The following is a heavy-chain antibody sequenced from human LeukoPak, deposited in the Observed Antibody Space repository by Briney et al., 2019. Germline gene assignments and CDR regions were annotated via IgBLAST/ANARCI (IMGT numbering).Heavy chain of an antibody. Sequence: KPSETLSLTCAVYGGSFSGYYWSWIRQPPGKGLEWIGEINHSGSTNYNPSLKSRVTISVDTSKNQFSLKLSSVTAADTAVYYCARYCSSTSCYTFDYWGQGTLVTVSS. CDR1: GGSFSGYY. CDR2: INHSGST. D-gene: IGHD2-2*02. CDR3: ARYCSSTSCYTFDY. V-gene: IGHV4-34*01. J-gene: IGHJ4*02.